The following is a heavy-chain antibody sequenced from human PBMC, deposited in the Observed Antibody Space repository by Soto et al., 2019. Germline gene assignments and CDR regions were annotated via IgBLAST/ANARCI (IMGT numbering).Heavy chain of an antibody. J-gene: IGHJ6*03. CDR1: GGSISSSSYY. V-gene: IGHV4-39*01. CDR3: ARQDDFWSGTRLDIHYYYYMDV. Sequence: SETLSLTCTVSGGSISSSSYYWGWIRQPPGKGLEWIGSIYYSGSTYYNPSLKSRVTISVDTSKNQFSLKLSSVTAADTAVYYCARQDDFWSGTRLDIHYYYYMDVWGKGTTVTVSS. CDR2: IYYSGST. D-gene: IGHD3-3*01.